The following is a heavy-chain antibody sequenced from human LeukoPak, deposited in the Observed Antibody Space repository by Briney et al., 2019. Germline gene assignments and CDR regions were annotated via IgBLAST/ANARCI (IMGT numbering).Heavy chain of an antibody. CDR3: AAVDVDTAFP. CDR1: GFTFSNYA. Sequence: GGSLRLSCAASGFTFSNYAMSWVRQAPGKGLEWVSAISGSASSTYHADSVKGRFTISGDNSKNTLYLQMNSLRADDTAVYYCAAVDVDTAFPWGQGTLVTVSS. CDR2: ISGSASST. D-gene: IGHD5-18*01. V-gene: IGHV3-23*01. J-gene: IGHJ5*02.